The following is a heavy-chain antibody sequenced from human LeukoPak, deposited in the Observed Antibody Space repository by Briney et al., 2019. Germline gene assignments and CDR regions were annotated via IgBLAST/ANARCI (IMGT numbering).Heavy chain of an antibody. D-gene: IGHD6-6*01. J-gene: IGHJ4*02. Sequence: SETLSLTCTVSGYSISSGYYWGWIRQPPGKGLVWIGSIYHSGSTYYNPSLKSRVTISVDTSKNQFSLKLSSVTAADTAVYYCARTYSSSSKSDYWGQRTLVTVSS. V-gene: IGHV4-38-2*02. CDR2: IYHSGST. CDR1: GYSISSGYY. CDR3: ARTYSSSSKSDY.